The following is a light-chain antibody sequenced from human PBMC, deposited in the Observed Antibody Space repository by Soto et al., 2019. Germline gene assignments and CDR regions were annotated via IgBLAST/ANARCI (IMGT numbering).Light chain of an antibody. V-gene: IGLV2-14*01. CDR2: EVT. CDR1: TSDVGGYNY. CDR3: GSYTGSITYV. Sequence: QSALTQPASVSGSLGQSITISCTGTTSDVGGYNYVSWYQQHPGKAPILMIYEVTNRPSGVSNRFSGSKSGNTASLTISGLRVEDEAEYYCGSYTGSITYVFGTGTKVTV. J-gene: IGLJ1*01.